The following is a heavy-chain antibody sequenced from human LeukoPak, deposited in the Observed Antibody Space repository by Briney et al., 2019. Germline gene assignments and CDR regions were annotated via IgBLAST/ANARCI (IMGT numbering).Heavy chain of an antibody. CDR2: INHSGST. CDR3: ARGRFRIMTH. V-gene: IGHV4-34*01. CDR1: GGSFSGYY. Sequence: SETLSLTRAVYGGSFSGYYWSWIRQPPGKGLEWIGEINHSGSTNYNPSLKSRVTISVDTSMNQFSLKLSSVTAADTAVYYCARGRFRIMTHWGQGTLVTVSS. D-gene: IGHD3-16*01. J-gene: IGHJ4*02.